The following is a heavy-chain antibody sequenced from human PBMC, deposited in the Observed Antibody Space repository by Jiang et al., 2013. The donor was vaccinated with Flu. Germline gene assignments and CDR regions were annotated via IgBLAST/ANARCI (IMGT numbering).Heavy chain of an antibody. CDR2: INPINDKT. J-gene: IGHJ4*02. CDR3: ARGVENSFDH. Sequence: KPGASVKISCKASGYTFTTYVMHWVRQVSGQRLEWMGWINPINDKTKYSQKFQGRITFTRDTSATTAHMELRSLRSEDTAVYYCARGVENSFDHWGQGTLVTVSS. CDR1: GYTFTTYV. V-gene: IGHV1-3*01.